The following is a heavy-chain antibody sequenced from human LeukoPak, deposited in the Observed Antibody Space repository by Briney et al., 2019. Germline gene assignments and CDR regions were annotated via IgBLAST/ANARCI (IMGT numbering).Heavy chain of an antibody. Sequence: AGGSLRLSCAASGFTFSSYAMSWVRQAPGKGLEWVSAISGSGGSTYYADSVKGRFTISRDNSKNTLYLRMNSLRAEDMAVYYCATLHVDYHGSGSYDDAFDIWGQGTMVTVSS. CDR3: ATLHVDYHGSGSYDDAFDI. J-gene: IGHJ3*02. V-gene: IGHV3-23*01. CDR2: ISGSGGST. D-gene: IGHD3-10*01. CDR1: GFTFSSYA.